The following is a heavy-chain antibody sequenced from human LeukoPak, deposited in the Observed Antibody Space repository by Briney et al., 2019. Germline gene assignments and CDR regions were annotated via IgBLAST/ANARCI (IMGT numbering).Heavy chain of an antibody. J-gene: IGHJ4*02. CDR3: ARSEERLVDY. V-gene: IGHV3-21*01. Sequence: PGGSLRLSCAASGFTFSRYSMNWVRQAPGKGLEWVSSISSSSSYIYYADSVKGRFTISRDNAKNSLYLQMNSLRAEDTAVYYCARSEERLVDYWGQGTLVTVSS. CDR2: ISSSSSYI. D-gene: IGHD6-25*01. CDR1: GFTFSRYS.